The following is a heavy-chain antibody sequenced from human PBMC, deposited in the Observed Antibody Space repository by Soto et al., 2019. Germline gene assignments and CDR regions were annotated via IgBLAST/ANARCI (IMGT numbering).Heavy chain of an antibody. CDR3: ARAGSRGYCSGASCSDFDY. D-gene: IGHD2-15*01. V-gene: IGHV1-69*01. Sequence: QVQLVQSGAEVKKPGSSVKVSCKASGGTFSSYAISWVRQASGQGREWMGGIIPIFGTSNYAQKFQGRVTVTADESTSTAYMELSSLRSEDTAVYYCARAGSRGYCSGASCSDFDYWGQGTLVTVSS. CDR1: GGTFSSYA. J-gene: IGHJ4*02. CDR2: IIPIFGTS.